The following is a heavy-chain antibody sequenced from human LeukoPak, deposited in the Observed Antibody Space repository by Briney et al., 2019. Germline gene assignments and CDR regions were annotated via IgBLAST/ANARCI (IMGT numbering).Heavy chain of an antibody. J-gene: IGHJ4*02. CDR2: ISGRGGST. CDR1: GFTFSSYA. D-gene: IGHD3-9*01. Sequence: GGSLRLSCAASGFTFSSYAMSWVRQAPGKGLEWVSAISGRGGSTYYADSGKGGFAVSGDNSKNTLYLQMNSMRAEDTAVYYCAKDQDDILTGYYVPNYYFDYWGQGTLVTVSS. V-gene: IGHV3-23*01. CDR3: AKDQDDILTGYYVPNYYFDY.